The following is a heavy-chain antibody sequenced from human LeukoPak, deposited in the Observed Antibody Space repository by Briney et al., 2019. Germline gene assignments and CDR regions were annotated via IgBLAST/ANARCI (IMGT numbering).Heavy chain of an antibody. CDR1: GDSISYHNYY. Sequence: SETLSLTCAVSGDSISYHNYYWDWIRQPPGKGLEWIGTVYYTGNTYYNPSLKSRVAISVDTSKNQVSLKLRSVTAADTAIYYCARDYDYFDYWGQGTQVTVSS. CDR2: VYYTGNT. V-gene: IGHV4-39*07. CDR3: ARDYDYFDY. D-gene: IGHD3-16*01. J-gene: IGHJ4*02.